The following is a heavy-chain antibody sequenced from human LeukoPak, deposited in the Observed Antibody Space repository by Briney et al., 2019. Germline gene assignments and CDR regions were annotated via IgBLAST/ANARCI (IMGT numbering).Heavy chain of an antibody. D-gene: IGHD3-16*01. V-gene: IGHV4-59*01. CDR1: GGSISTYY. Sequence: PSETLSLTCAVSGGSISTYYWSWIRKPPGRGLKWIGYIHYSGTTNSNPSLKSRVTISVDTSKIQFSLKLTSVTAADTAVYYCARADTWPYLFDYWGQGTLVTVSS. CDR2: IHYSGTT. CDR3: ARADTWPYLFDY. J-gene: IGHJ4*02.